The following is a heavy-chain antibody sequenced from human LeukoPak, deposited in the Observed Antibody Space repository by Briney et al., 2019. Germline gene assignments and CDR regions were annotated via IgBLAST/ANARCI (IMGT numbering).Heavy chain of an antibody. V-gene: IGHV2-5*01. CDR1: GFSLSTDEVG. J-gene: IGHJ4*02. CDR2: HYWNDNK. CDR3: AYQVYSSGWHPFAY. D-gene: IGHD6-25*01. Sequence: SGPPLVELTQTLTLTCTFSGFSLSTDEVGVGRIRQPPGRALEWLAHHYWNDNKFYSPSLQSRLTITKDTSKNQVALTMTNVDPVDTATYYCAYQVYSSGWHPFAYWGQGILVTVAS.